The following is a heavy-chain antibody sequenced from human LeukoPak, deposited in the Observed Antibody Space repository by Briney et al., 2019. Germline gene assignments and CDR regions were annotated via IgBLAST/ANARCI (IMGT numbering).Heavy chain of an antibody. CDR3: AKGMFGSGWYGDDY. V-gene: IGHV3-23*01. Sequence: GGSLRLSGAASGFTFSSYAMSWVRQAPGKGLEWVSAISGSGGSTYYADSVKGRFTISRDNSKNTLYLQMNSLRAEDTAVYYCAKGMFGSGWYGDDYWGQGTLVTVSS. J-gene: IGHJ4*02. CDR1: GFTFSSYA. CDR2: ISGSGGST. D-gene: IGHD6-19*01.